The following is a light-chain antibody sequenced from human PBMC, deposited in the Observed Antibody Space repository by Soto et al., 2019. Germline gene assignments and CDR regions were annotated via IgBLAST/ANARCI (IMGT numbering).Light chain of an antibody. CDR1: QIVSSSY. CDR2: DAS. V-gene: IGKV3-20*01. CDR3: QQYCVTPPNS. Sequence: EIVLTQSPGTLFLSPGERATLSCRASQIVSSSYLAWFQQKPGQAPRLLIYDASTRATGIPDRFSGSGSGTDFTLTISGLESEDFALYYCQQYCVTPPNSFGGGTKVEV. J-gene: IGKJ4*01.